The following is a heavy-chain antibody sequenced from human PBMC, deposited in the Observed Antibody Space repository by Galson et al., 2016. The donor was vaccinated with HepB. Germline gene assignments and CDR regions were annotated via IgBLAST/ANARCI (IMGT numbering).Heavy chain of an antibody. CDR1: GYTFTNYG. V-gene: IGHV1-18*04. J-gene: IGHJ4*02. CDR2: ISVYDGNT. Sequence: SVKVSCKASGYTFTNYGITWVRQAPGQGLEWMGWISVYDGNTNYAQKLQGRVTMTTDTSTSTDYMEVRNLRSADTAVYYCARLLTTVTAGRDYFDYWGQGSLVTASS. D-gene: IGHD4-17*01. CDR3: ARLLTTVTAGRDYFDY.